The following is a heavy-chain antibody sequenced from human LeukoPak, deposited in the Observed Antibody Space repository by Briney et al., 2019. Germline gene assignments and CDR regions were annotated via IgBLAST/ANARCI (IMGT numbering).Heavy chain of an antibody. CDR2: INPNSGGT. D-gene: IGHD2-2*01. CDR1: GYTFTGYY. CDR3: ARGADIVVVPAAGHAFDI. J-gene: IGHJ3*02. Sequence: ASVKVSCKASGYTFTGYYMHWVRQAPGQGLEWMGWINPNSGGTNYAKKFQGRVTMTRDTSISTAYMELSRLRSDDTAVYYCARGADIVVVPAAGHAFDIWGQGTMVTVSS. V-gene: IGHV1-2*02.